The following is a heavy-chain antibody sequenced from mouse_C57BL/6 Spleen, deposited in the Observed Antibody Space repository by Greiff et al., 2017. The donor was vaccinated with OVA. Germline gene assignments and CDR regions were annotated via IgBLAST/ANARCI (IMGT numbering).Heavy chain of an antibody. V-gene: IGHV2-2*01. CDR3: AWTAQATLYYYAMDY. D-gene: IGHD3-2*02. Sequence: VQLQQSGPGLVQPSQSLSITCTVSGFSLTSYGVHWVRQSPGKGLEWLGVIWSGGSTDYNAAFISRLSISKDNSKSQVFFKMNSLQADDTAIYYCAWTAQATLYYYAMDYWGQGTSVTVSS. CDR1: GFSLTSYG. CDR2: IWSGGST. J-gene: IGHJ4*01.